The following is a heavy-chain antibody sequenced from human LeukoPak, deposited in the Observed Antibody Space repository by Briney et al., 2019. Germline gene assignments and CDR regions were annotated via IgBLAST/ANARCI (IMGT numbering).Heavy chain of an antibody. CDR3: AREGYYYGSGSYGEPPPNNWFDP. V-gene: IGHV3-48*03. J-gene: IGHJ5*02. CDR2: ISSSGSTI. CDR1: GFTFSSYK. Sequence: GGSLRLSCAASGFTFSSYKMNWVRQAPGKGLEWVSYISSSGSTIYYADSVKGRFTISRDNAKNSLYLQMNSLRAEDTAVYYCAREGYYYGSGSYGEPPPNNWFDPWGQGTLVTVSS. D-gene: IGHD3-10*01.